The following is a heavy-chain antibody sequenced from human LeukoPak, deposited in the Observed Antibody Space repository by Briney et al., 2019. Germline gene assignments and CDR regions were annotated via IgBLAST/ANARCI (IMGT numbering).Heavy chain of an antibody. CDR1: GFTFSSYS. CDR2: ISSSSSYI. D-gene: IGHD1-26*01. CDR3: ARGVGAQAFDI. Sequence: GGSLRLSCAASGFTFSSYSMKWVRQAPGKGLEWVSSISSSSSYIYYADSVKGRFTISRDNAKNSLYLQMNSLRAEDTAVYYCARGVGAQAFDIWGQGTMVTVSS. V-gene: IGHV3-21*01. J-gene: IGHJ3*02.